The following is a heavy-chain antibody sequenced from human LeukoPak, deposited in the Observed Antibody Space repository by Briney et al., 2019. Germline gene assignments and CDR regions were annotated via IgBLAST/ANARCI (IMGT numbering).Heavy chain of an antibody. J-gene: IGHJ3*02. Sequence: ASVKVSCKASGYTFSGYHIHWVRQAPGQGLEWMGWINPNSGGTNYAQKFQGRVTMTSDTSIGTAYMDLTRLRSDDTAVYYCARVRNKWNDVDAFDMWGQGTMVTVSS. V-gene: IGHV1-2*02. D-gene: IGHD1-1*01. CDR2: INPNSGGT. CDR1: GYTFSGYH. CDR3: ARVRNKWNDVDAFDM.